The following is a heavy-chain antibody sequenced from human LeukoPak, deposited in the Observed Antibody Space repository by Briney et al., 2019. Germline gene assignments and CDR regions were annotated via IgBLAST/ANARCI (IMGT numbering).Heavy chain of an antibody. V-gene: IGHV4-34*01. CDR3: AGGAIAAPRSDNRFDP. CDR2: INHSGST. CDR1: GGSFSGYY. J-gene: IGHJ5*02. D-gene: IGHD6-6*01. Sequence: PSETLSLTCAVYGGSFSGYYWSWIRQPPGKGLEWIGEINHSGSTNYNPSLKSRVTISVDTSKNQFSLKLSSVTAADTAVYYCAGGAIAAPRSDNRFDPWGQGTLVTVSS.